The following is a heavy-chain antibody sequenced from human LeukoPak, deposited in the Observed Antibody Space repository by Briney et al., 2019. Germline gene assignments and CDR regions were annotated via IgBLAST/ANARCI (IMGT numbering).Heavy chain of an antibody. V-gene: IGHV4-59*08. CDR1: SVSIRSNY. Sequence: SETLSLTCSVPSVSIRSNYWSWVRQPPGKGLEWIGYIYYTGISKYNPSLKSRVTILIDTSRNQFSLKLSSVTAADTAVYYCARQGSYEDAFDIWGQGTMVTVSS. D-gene: IGHD5-18*01. CDR3: ARQGSYEDAFDI. J-gene: IGHJ3*02. CDR2: IYYTGIS.